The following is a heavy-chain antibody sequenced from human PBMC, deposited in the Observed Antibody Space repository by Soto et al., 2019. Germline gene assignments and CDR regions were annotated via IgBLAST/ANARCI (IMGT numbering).Heavy chain of an antibody. CDR1: GYNFTTFL. Sequence: GASLKISCKGSGYNFTTFLIGWVRQLPGKVLEWMGIIYPGDSETKYSPYFEGQVTISADRSTNTAYLQWRSLRASHTAMYYCARLGFPGAIYFDSWGLGTLVTVSS. V-gene: IGHV5-51*01. CDR3: ARLGFPGAIYFDS. CDR2: IYPGDSET. J-gene: IGHJ4*02.